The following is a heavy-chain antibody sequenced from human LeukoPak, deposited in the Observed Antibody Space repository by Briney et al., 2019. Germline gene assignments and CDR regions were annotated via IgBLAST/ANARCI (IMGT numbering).Heavy chain of an antibody. CDR2: IYYSGST. V-gene: IGHV4-59*12. D-gene: IGHD1/OR15-1a*01. CDR3: ARARLRFGTINY. Sequence: PSETLSLTCTVSGGSISSYYWSWIRQPPGKGLEWMGYIYYSGSTNYNPSLKSRVTMSVDTSKNQFSLKLSSVTAADTAVYYCARARLRFGTINYWGQGTLVTVSS. J-gene: IGHJ4*02. CDR1: GGSISSYY.